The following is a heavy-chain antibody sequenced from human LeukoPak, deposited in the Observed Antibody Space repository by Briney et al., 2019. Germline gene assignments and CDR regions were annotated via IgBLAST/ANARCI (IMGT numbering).Heavy chain of an antibody. Sequence: ASVKVSCKASGYTFTGYYMHWVRQAPGRGLEWMGWINPNSGGTNYAQKFQGRVTMTRDTSISTAYMELSRLRSDDTAVYYCARPVWYSSSSPDDAFDIWGQGTMVTVSS. D-gene: IGHD6-6*01. J-gene: IGHJ3*02. CDR1: GYTFTGYY. CDR3: ARPVWYSSSSPDDAFDI. V-gene: IGHV1-2*02. CDR2: INPNSGGT.